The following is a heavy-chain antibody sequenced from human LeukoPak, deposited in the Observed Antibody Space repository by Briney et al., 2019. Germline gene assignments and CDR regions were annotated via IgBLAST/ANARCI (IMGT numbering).Heavy chain of an antibody. J-gene: IGHJ6*02. Sequence: PGGSLRLSCAASGFTFSDYYMSWIRQAPGKGLESVSYISSSGSTIYYADSVKGRFTISRDNAKNSLYLQMNSLRAEDTAVYYCASSTASYCNGGSCGYDYYGMDVWGQGTTVTVSS. V-gene: IGHV3-11*01. CDR2: ISSSGSTI. CDR1: GFTFSDYY. CDR3: ASSTASYCNGGSCGYDYYGMDV. D-gene: IGHD2-15*01.